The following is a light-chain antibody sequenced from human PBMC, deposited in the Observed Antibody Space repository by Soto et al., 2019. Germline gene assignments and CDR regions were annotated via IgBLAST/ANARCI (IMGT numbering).Light chain of an antibody. CDR3: GTWDSSLSAWV. CDR2: ENN. CDR1: SSNIGNNY. Sequence: QSVLTQPPSVSAAPGQKVTLSCSGSSSNIGNNYVSWYQQLPGTAPKLLIYENNKRPSGIPDRFSGSESGTSATLGITGLQTGDEADYYCGTWDSSLSAWVFGGGTQLPS. J-gene: IGLJ3*02. V-gene: IGLV1-51*02.